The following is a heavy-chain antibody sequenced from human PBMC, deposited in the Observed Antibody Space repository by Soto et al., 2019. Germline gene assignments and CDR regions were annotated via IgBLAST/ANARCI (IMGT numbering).Heavy chain of an antibody. CDR3: ANYRARSYYFDY. J-gene: IGHJ4*02. D-gene: IGHD1-26*01. CDR2: IYYSGST. Sequence: SETLSLTCTVSGGSISSYYWSWIRQPPGKGLEWIGYIYYSGSTNYNPSLKSRVTISVDTSKNQFSLKLSSVTAVDTAMYYCANYRARSYYFDYWGQGTLVTVSS. CDR1: GGSISSYY. V-gene: IGHV4-59*12.